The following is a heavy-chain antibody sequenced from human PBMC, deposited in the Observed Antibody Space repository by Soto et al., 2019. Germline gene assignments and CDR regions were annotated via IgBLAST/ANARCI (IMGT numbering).Heavy chain of an antibody. D-gene: IGHD2-2*01. Sequence: QLQLQESGPGLVKPSETLSLTCSVSGGSISSSNYNWGWIRQPPGKGLEWIGSLYYGGSTYYNPSLKSRVIISVDTSKNHFSLKLSSVTAADTAVYYCARRPVVPGARANYYFDSWGQGTLVTVSS. V-gene: IGHV4-39*02. CDR3: ARRPVVPGARANYYFDS. J-gene: IGHJ4*02. CDR1: GGSISSSNYN. CDR2: LYYGGST.